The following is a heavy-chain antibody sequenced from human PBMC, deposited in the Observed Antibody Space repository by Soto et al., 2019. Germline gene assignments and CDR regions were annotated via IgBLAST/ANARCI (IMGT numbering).Heavy chain of an antibody. CDR2: ISAYNGNT. CDR1: GYTFTSYG. J-gene: IGHJ3*02. Sequence: ASVKVSCKASGYTFTSYGISWVRQAPGQGLEWMGWISAYNGNTNYAQKLQGRVTMTTDTSTSTAYMELRSLRSDDTAVYYCARDRPAAIRAHDAFDIWGQGTMVTVSS. D-gene: IGHD2-2*02. CDR3: ARDRPAAIRAHDAFDI. V-gene: IGHV1-18*04.